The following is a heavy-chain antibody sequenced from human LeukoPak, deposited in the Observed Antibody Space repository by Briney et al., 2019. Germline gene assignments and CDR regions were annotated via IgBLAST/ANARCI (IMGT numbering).Heavy chain of an antibody. J-gene: IGHJ4*02. Sequence: PSETLSLTCTVSGGSISSYYWSWIRQPPGKGLEWIGYIYYSGSTNYNPSLKSRVTISVDTSKNQFSLKLSSVTAADPAVYYCARGSHSSSWYLRGYFDYWGQGTLVTVSS. CDR3: ARGSHSSSWYLRGYFDY. D-gene: IGHD6-13*01. CDR2: IYYSGST. CDR1: GGSISSYY. V-gene: IGHV4-59*01.